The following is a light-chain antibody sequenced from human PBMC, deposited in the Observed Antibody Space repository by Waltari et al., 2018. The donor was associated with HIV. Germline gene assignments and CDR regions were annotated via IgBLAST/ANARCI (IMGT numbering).Light chain of an antibody. V-gene: IGLV2-8*01. CDR3: CSYAGSNTVV. CDR1: IGDVGAFNY. Sequence: QSALTQPPSAPGSPGQSVPTPCPGTIGDVGAFNYVSWYQKHPDTAPRLIIYDVTMRPSGVPDRFSGSRSGNTASLTVSGLQADDEAYYYCCSYAGSNTVVFGGGTKLTVL. CDR2: DVT. J-gene: IGLJ2*01.